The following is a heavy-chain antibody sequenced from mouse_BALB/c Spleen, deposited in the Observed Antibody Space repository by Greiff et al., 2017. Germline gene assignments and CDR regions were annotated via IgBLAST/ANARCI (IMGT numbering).Heavy chain of an antibody. CDR2: INPDSSTI. Sequence: EVMLVESGGGLVQPGGSLKLSCAASGFDFSRYWMSWVRQAPGKGLEWIGEINPDSSTINYTPSLKDKFIISRDNAKNTLYLQMSKVRSEDTALYYCARLWLRDYAMDYWGQGTSVTVSS. J-gene: IGHJ4*01. V-gene: IGHV4-1*02. D-gene: IGHD2-2*01. CDR3: ARLWLRDYAMDY. CDR1: GFDFSRYW.